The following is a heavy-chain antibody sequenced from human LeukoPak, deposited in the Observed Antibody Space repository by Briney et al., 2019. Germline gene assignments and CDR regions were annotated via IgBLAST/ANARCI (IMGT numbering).Heavy chain of an antibody. D-gene: IGHD3-22*01. V-gene: IGHV3-53*01. CDR3: AARQYNYDSSGYFY. CDR1: GFTVSSNY. CDR2: IYSGGST. Sequence: GGSLRLSCAASGFTVSSNYMSWVRQAPGKGLEWVSVIYSGGSTYYADSVKGRFTISRDNSKNTLYLQMNSLRAEDTAVYYCAARQYNYDSSGYFYWGQGTLVTVSS. J-gene: IGHJ4*02.